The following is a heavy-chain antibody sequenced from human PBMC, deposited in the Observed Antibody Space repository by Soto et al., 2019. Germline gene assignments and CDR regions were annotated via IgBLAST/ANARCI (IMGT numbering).Heavy chain of an antibody. CDR2: IKSKALGGTT. V-gene: IGHV3-15*07. D-gene: IGHD3-22*01. J-gene: IGHJ4*01. CDR1: RFAFSNAW. Sequence: GGYPRLSCPGSRFAFSNAWRNWLRHAPVKGLEWVGRIKSKALGGTTDFAAPVRGRFAIKRDDSRNVAYMQMNSLNTEDTAVYYCTTDSYSTMIEVRFDYWGHGTLVTVSS. CDR3: TTDSYSTMIEVRFDY.